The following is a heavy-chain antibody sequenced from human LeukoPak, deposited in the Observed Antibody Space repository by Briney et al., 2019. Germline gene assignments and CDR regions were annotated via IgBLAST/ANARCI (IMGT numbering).Heavy chain of an antibody. J-gene: IGHJ6*02. V-gene: IGHV3-30*18. Sequence: GGSLRLSCAASGFTVSSKYMGWVRQAPGQGLEWVAVISYDGSNKYYADSVKGRFTISRDNSKNTLYLQMNSLRAEDTAVYYCAKASVYVYYGMDVWGQGTTVTVSS. CDR1: GFTVSSKY. D-gene: IGHD3-16*02. CDR2: ISYDGSNK. CDR3: AKASVYVYYGMDV.